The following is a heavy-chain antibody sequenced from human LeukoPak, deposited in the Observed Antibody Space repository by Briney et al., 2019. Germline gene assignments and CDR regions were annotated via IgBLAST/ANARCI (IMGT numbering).Heavy chain of an antibody. D-gene: IGHD4-23*01. J-gene: IGHJ5*02. CDR1: GGSITSYY. Sequence: SETLSLTCTVSGGSITSYYWSWIRQPPGKGLEFIGYIYYSGRTSYNPSLKSRVTISVDTSKKQFSLKVRSVTAADTAVYYCARVAGKTNWFDPWGQGTLVTVSS. CDR2: IYYSGRT. CDR3: ARVAGKTNWFDP. V-gene: IGHV4-59*01.